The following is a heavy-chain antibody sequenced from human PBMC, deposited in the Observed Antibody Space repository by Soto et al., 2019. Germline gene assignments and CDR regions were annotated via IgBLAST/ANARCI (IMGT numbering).Heavy chain of an antibody. CDR3: ARLRVCYCSGGSCYSVNCFDP. D-gene: IGHD2-15*01. CDR1: GGSFSGYY. Sequence: PSETLSLTCAVYGGSFSGYYWSWIRQPPGKGLEWIGEINHSGSTNYNPSLKSRVTISVDTSKNQFSLKLSSVTAADTAVYYCARLRVCYCSGGSCYSVNCFDPWGQGTLVTVSS. CDR2: INHSGST. J-gene: IGHJ5*02. V-gene: IGHV4-34*01.